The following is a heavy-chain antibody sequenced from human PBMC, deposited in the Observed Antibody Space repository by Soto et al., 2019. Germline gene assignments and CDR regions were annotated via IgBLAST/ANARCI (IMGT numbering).Heavy chain of an antibody. CDR1: GFSLITRGVG. D-gene: IGHD3-3*01. Sequence: SGPTLVNPTETLTLTCTCSGFSLITRGVGVGWIRQPPGKALEWVALIYWDDDKWYNSFLKSRLTITKDTSKNQVVLTMTNMDPVDTGTYYCARMIFGRSGAYYFHSWGQGILVTVSS. V-gene: IGHV2-5*02. CDR2: IYWDDDK. CDR3: ARMIFGRSGAYYFHS. J-gene: IGHJ4*02.